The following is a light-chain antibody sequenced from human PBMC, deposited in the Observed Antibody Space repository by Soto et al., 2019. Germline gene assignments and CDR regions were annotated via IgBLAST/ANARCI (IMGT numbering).Light chain of an antibody. V-gene: IGKV3-11*01. CDR3: QERTGWPPWT. CDR1: QSVSLS. Sequence: VLTQSPGTLSLSPGGRATLSCRASQSVSLSLAWYQQKPGQAPRLLIYDASKRASGFPARFSGSGSGTDFTLTISSLEPEDFAVYYCQERTGWPPWTFGQGTKVEIE. CDR2: DAS. J-gene: IGKJ1*01.